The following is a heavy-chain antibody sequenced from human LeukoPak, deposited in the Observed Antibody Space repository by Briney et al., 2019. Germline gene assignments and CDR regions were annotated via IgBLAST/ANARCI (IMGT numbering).Heavy chain of an antibody. CDR3: ARDERKRDGSGSSYYYYYYYGMDV. J-gene: IGHJ6*02. V-gene: IGHV4-31*03. CDR2: IYYSGST. Sequence: SQTLSLTCTVSGGSISSGGYYWSWIRQHPGKGLEWIGYIYYSGSTYYNPSLKSRVTISVDTSKNQFSLKLSFVTAADTAVYYCARDERKRDGSGSSYYYYYYYGMDVWGQGTTVTVSS. CDR1: GGSISSGGYY. D-gene: IGHD3-10*01.